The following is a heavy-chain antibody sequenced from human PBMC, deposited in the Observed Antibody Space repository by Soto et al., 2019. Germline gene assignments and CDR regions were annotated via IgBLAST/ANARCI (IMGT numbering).Heavy chain of an antibody. CDR1: GFTFSSYA. D-gene: IGHD1-20*01. V-gene: IGHV3-23*01. CDR3: AGYKGDLTTYRAFVV. J-gene: IGHJ3*01. CDR2: IGHTGVPT. Sequence: EVQLLESGGGLVQPGGSLRLSCAASGFTFSSYAMSWVRQAPGKGLEWVSVIGHTGVPTYYADSVKGRFTISRDNSRSTLFLELNSLRAEDTANYSCAGYKGDLTTYRAFVVWGQGTMVTVS.